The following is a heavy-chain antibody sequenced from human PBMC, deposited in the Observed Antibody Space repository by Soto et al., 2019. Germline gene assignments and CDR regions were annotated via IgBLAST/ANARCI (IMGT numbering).Heavy chain of an antibody. J-gene: IGHJ4*02. D-gene: IGHD3-10*01. Sequence: VQLLESGGGLVQPGGSLRVSCAASGFTFSSYAMSWVHQAPGKGLEWVSGISSSGGSTYYADSVKGRFTISRDNSKNTLYLQMNSLRAEDTAVYYCAKGGGDYGSGSYPFWYWGQGTLVTVSS. CDR1: GFTFSSYA. CDR3: AKGGGDYGSGSYPFWY. V-gene: IGHV3-23*01. CDR2: ISSSGGST.